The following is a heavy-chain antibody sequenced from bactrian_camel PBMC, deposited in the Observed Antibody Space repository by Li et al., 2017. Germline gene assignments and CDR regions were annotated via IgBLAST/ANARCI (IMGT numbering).Heavy chain of an antibody. Sequence: HVQLVESGGGSVQAGRSLRLSCVVSGYTYSTHCMGWFRQAPGKEREGVATIDGGGTTSHADSVKGRFTISRDNAKNTVYLQINSLESEDTGLYYCATEMVTITTMLGYIYWGQGTQVTVS. V-gene: IGHV3S1*01. CDR1: GYTYSTHC. D-gene: IGHD4*01. J-gene: IGHJ4*01. CDR2: IDGGGTT. CDR3: ATEMVTITTMLGYIY.